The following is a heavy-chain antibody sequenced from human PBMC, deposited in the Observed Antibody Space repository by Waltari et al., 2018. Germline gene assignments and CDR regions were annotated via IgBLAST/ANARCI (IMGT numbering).Heavy chain of an antibody. CDR1: GFNLSNFA. J-gene: IGHJ4*02. Sequence: EVQLSESGGGLVQPGGSLRLSCAASGFNLSNFALSWVRQAPGKGLEWVSTISGSAGSTYYADSVKGRFTISRDISKNALFLQMNSLRAEDTALYSCAKDQYTSSRRGFDSWGQGTLVTVSS. D-gene: IGHD3-10*01. V-gene: IGHV3-23*01. CDR3: AKDQYTSSRRGFDS. CDR2: ISGSAGST.